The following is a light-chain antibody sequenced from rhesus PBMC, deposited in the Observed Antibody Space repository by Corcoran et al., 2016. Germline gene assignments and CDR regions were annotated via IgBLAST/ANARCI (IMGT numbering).Light chain of an antibody. V-gene: IGKV1-22*01. J-gene: IGKJ1*01. CDR1: QGISSW. Sequence: DIQMTQSPSSLSASVGDTVTITCRASQGISSWLAWYQQKPGKAPKLLIYKASRVQSGVPSRFSGSGSGTDFTLTISSLQSEDCATYYCQHYSSRPWTFGQGTKVEIK. CDR3: QHYSSRPWT. CDR2: KAS.